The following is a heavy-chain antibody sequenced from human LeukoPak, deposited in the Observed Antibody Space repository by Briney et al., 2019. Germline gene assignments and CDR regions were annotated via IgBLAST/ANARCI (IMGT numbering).Heavy chain of an antibody. CDR1: GGSISTFY. V-gene: IGHV4-4*07. J-gene: IGHJ5*02. D-gene: IGHD6-25*01. Sequence: PSETLSLTCTVSGGSISTFYWTWIRQPAGKGLEWIGRINNSGSTNCNPSPRSRVSMSVDRSKNQFSVTLSSVTAADTAVYFCAREGGDPRWLDPWGQGTLVTVSS. CDR2: INNSGST. CDR3: AREGGDPRWLDP.